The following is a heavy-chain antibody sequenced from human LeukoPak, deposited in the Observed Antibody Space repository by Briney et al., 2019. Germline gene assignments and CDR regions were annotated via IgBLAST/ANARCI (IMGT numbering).Heavy chain of an antibody. CDR2: ISYDGSNK. V-gene: IGHV3-30*18. J-gene: IGHJ1*01. D-gene: IGHD3-22*01. CDR1: GFTFSSYG. Sequence: GRSLRLSCAASGFTFSSYGMHWVRQAPGKGLEGVAVISYDGSNKYYAESVKGRFTISRDNSKNTLYLQMNSLRAEDTAVYYCAKPSITMIVVAYFQHWGQGTLVTVSS. CDR3: AKPSITMIVVAYFQH.